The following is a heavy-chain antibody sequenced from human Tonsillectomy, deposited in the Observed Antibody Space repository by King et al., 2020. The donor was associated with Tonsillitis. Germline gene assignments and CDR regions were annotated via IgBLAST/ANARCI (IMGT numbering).Heavy chain of an antibody. D-gene: IGHD2-21*02. Sequence: VQLVESGGGLIQPGGSLRLSCAASGFTVSSNHMSWVRQAPGKGLEWVSVIYSGGSTYYADSVKGRFTISRDNSKNTLYLQMNSLRAEDTAVYYCASLCGCDCYSNFDYWGQGTLVTVSS. J-gene: IGHJ4*02. CDR1: GFTVSSNH. CDR3: ASLCGCDCYSNFDY. V-gene: IGHV3-53*01. CDR2: IYSGGST.